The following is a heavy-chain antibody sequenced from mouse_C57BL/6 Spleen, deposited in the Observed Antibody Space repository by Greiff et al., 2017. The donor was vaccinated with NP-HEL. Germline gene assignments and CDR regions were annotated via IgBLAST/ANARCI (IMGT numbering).Heavy chain of an antibody. Sequence: QVQLQQPGAELVKPGASVKVSCKASGYTFTSYWMHWVKQRPGQGLEWIGRIHPSDSDTNYNQKFKGKATLTVDKSSSTAYMQPSSLTSEDSAVYYCAIEDYYGSSPAWFAYWGQGTLVTVSA. V-gene: IGHV1-74*01. CDR2: IHPSDSDT. CDR1: GYTFTSYW. J-gene: IGHJ3*01. CDR3: AIEDYYGSSPAWFAY. D-gene: IGHD1-1*01.